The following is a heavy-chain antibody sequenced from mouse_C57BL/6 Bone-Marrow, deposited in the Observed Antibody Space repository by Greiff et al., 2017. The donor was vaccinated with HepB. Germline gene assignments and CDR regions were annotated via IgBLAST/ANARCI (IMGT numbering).Heavy chain of an antibody. CDR2: IHPNSGST. Sequence: QVQLQQSGAELVKPGASVKLSCKASGYTFTSYWMHWVKQRPGQGLEWIGMIHPNSGSTNYNEKFKSKATLTVDKSSSTAYMQLSSLTSEDSAVYYCARSGYKGYYYAMDYWGQGTSVTVSS. J-gene: IGHJ4*01. D-gene: IGHD3-1*01. CDR3: ARSGYKGYYYAMDY. V-gene: IGHV1-64*01. CDR1: GYTFTSYW.